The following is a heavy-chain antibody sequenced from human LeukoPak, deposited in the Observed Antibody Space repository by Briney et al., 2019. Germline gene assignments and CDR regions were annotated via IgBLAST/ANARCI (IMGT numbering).Heavy chain of an antibody. J-gene: IGHJ4*02. Sequence: AASVKVSCKASGFTFTSSAMQWVRQARGQRLEWIGWIVVGSGNTNYAQKFQERVTITRDTSTSTAYMELSSLRAEDTAVYYCARHRYSGYELPYWGQGTLVTVSS. CDR2: IVVGSGNT. CDR3: ARHRYSGYELPY. CDR1: GFTFTSSA. D-gene: IGHD5-12*01. V-gene: IGHV1-58*02.